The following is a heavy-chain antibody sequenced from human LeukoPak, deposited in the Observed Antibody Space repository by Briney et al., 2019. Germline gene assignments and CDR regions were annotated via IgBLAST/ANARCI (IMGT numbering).Heavy chain of an antibody. CDR2: IYYSGST. V-gene: IGHV4-59*01. D-gene: IGHD4-11*01. Sequence: SETLSLTCTVSGGSISSYYWSWIRQPPGKGLEWIGYIYYSGSTNYNPSLKSRVTISVDTSKNQFSLKLSSVTAADTAVYYCARVLPLLTTGPYYFDYWGQGTLATVSS. CDR1: GGSISSYY. J-gene: IGHJ4*02. CDR3: ARVLPLLTTGPYYFDY.